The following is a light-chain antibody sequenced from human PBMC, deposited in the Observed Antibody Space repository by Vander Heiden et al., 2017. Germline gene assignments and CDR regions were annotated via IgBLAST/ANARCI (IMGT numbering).Light chain of an antibody. CDR1: SDNIGNNL. V-gene: IGLV1-47*01. CDR3: AAWEDSLSGLV. CDR2: MTN. J-gene: IGLJ1*01. Sequence: QSVLTPPPSASEAPAQRVNIFCSGSSDNIGNNLVYWDQQLPGTAPKLLIYMTNQRPSGVPDRFSGSKSGTSASLAISGLRSEDEAEYYCAAWEDSLSGLVFGIGTKVTVL.